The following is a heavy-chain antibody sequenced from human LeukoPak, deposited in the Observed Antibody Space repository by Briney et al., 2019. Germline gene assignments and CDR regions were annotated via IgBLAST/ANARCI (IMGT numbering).Heavy chain of an antibody. CDR1: GFIFSNYG. CDR2: IWYDGRTK. J-gene: IGHJ4*02. D-gene: IGHD6-19*01. V-gene: IGHV3-33*01. Sequence: GGSLRLSCEVSGFIFSNYGMHWVRQAPGKGLEWVALIWYDGRTKFHADSVKGRFTISRDNSANTLYLQMSSLRVEDTAVYYCAREWGRIAVAGGPGYWGQGALVTVSS. CDR3: AREWGRIAVAGGPGY.